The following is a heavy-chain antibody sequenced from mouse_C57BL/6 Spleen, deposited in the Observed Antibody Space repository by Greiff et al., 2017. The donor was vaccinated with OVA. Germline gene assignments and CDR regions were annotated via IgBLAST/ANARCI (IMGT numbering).Heavy chain of an antibody. V-gene: IGHV3-6*01. Sequence: EVHLVESGPGLVKPSQSLSLTCSVTGYSITSGYYWNWIRQFPGNKLEWMGYISYDGSNNYNPSLKNRISITRDTSKNQFFLKLNSVTTEDTATYYCAPHRDGYSAWFAYWGQGTLVTVSA. CDR1: GYSITSGYY. D-gene: IGHD2-3*01. CDR2: ISYDGSN. CDR3: APHRDGYSAWFAY. J-gene: IGHJ3*01.